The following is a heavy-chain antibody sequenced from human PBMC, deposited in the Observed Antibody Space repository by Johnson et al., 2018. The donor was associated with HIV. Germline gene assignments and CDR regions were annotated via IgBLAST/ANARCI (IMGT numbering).Heavy chain of an antibody. CDR3: ARDGRDMVTRGSFDV. Sequence: VQLVESGGGLAQPGGSLRLSCAASGITVSSNYMSWVRQAPGKGLEWVSVIFTVGDVYYADSVTGRFTISIDNSKNILYLQMNSLRPEDTAVYYCARDGRDMVTRGSFDVWGQGTVVTVSS. D-gene: IGHD5-18*01. V-gene: IGHV3-66*02. CDR2: IFTVGDV. J-gene: IGHJ3*01. CDR1: GITVSSNY.